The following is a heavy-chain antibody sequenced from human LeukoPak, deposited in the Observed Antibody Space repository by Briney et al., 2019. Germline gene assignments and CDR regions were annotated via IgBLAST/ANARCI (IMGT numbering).Heavy chain of an antibody. CDR3: ARDRQSIAVAGTGGNWFDP. CDR2: IYYSGST. J-gene: IGHJ5*02. D-gene: IGHD6-19*01. Sequence: SETLSLTCTVSGGSISSYYWSWIRQPPGKGLEWIGYIYYSGSTNYNPSLKSRVTISVDTSKNQFSLKLSSVTAADTAVYYCARDRQSIAVAGTGGNWFDPWGQGTLVTVSS. CDR1: GGSISSYY. V-gene: IGHV4-59*01.